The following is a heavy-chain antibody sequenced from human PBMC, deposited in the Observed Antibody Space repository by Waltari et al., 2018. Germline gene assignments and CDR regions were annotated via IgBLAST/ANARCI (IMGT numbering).Heavy chain of an antibody. Sequence: QVQLQESGPGLVKPSETLSLTCAVSGYSISSGYYWGWIRQPPGKGLEWIGSIYHSGSTYYNPSLKSRVTIAVDTSKNQFSLKLSSVTAADTAVYYCARDQSETGYPFDYWGQGTLVTVSS. V-gene: IGHV4-38-2*02. CDR3: ARDQSETGYPFDY. CDR2: IYHSGST. D-gene: IGHD1-1*01. J-gene: IGHJ4*02. CDR1: GYSISSGYY.